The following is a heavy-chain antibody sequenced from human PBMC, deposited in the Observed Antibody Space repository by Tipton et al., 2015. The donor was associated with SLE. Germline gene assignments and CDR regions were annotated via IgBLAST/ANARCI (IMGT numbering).Heavy chain of an antibody. CDR3: AGEDTADAFDI. V-gene: IGHV4-38-2*02. Sequence: TLSLTCAVSSYSISSAYYWGWIRQPPGKGLEWIGSIYHSGSTYYNPSLKSRVTISVDTSKNQFSLKLSSVTAADTAVYYCAGEDTADAFDIWGQGTMVTVSS. J-gene: IGHJ3*02. D-gene: IGHD5-18*01. CDR2: IYHSGST. CDR1: SYSISSAYY.